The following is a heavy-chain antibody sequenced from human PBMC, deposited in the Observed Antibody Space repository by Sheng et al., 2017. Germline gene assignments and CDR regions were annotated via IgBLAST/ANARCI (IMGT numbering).Heavy chain of an antibody. CDR3: ARVLGAFDI. CDR2: ICSSGTT. Sequence: QPQLQESGPGLVKPSETLSLTCTVSGDSISSTTYCWGWIRQSPGVGLEWVASICSSGTTYYNPSLRSRLTISIDTSKNLFSLKLSSVTAADTAVYYCARVLGAFDIWGQGTMLTVSS. CDR1: GDSISSTTYC. J-gene: IGHJ3*02. V-gene: IGHV4-39*07.